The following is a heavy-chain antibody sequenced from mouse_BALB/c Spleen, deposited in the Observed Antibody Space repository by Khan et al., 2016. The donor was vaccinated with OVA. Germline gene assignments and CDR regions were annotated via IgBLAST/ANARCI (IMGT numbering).Heavy chain of an antibody. CDR1: GYTFTSYT. CDR3: VRDWASYRSDCWFAY. D-gene: IGHD2-14*01. J-gene: IGHJ3*01. Sequence: QVQLQQSGAELARPGASVKMSCKASGYTFTSYTIHWIKQRPGQGLEWIGYINPSNGYTNYNQKFKDKATLTADKSSTTAYMQLSSLTSDDSAVYNCVRDWASYRSDCWFAYWGQGTLVTVSA. V-gene: IGHV1-4*01. CDR2: INPSNGYT.